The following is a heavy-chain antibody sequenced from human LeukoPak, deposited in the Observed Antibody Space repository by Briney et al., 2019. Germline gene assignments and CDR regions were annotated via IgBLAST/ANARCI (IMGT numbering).Heavy chain of an antibody. J-gene: IGHJ4*02. CDR3: AREGSIVARTDY. V-gene: IGHV3-30*14. CDR2: ISYDGNRE. Sequence: PGGSLRLSCAASGFTFNNNAMHWVRQAPGKGLEWVAVISYDGNREYYPDSVKGRFTISRDNSKNTLYLQMKGLKTEDTGVYYCAREGSIVARTDYWGQGALVIVSS. CDR1: GFTFNNNA. D-gene: IGHD2-15*01.